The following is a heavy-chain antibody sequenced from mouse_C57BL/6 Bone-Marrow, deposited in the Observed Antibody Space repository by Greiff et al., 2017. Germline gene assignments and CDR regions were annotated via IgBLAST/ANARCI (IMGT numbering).Heavy chain of an antibody. CDR1: GFTFSSYA. CDR2: ISDGGSYT. CDR3: ARGITTVVEDAMDY. V-gene: IGHV5-4*01. Sequence: EVQLVESGGGLVKPGGSLKLSCAASGFTFSSYAMSWVRQTPEKRLEWVATISDGGSYTYYPDNVKGRFPISRDNAKNNLYLQMSNLKSEDTAMYYCARGITTVVEDAMDYWGQGTSVTVSS. J-gene: IGHJ4*01. D-gene: IGHD1-1*01.